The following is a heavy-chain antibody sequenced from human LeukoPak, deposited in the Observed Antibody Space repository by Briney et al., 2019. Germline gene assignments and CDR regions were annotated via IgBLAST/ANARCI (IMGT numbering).Heavy chain of an antibody. Sequence: SETLSLTCTVSGGSISSYYWSWIRQPPGRGLEWIAYIDYSGRTNYNPSLKSRVTISVDTSKNQFSLKVSSVTAADTAVYYCARRRSITIFGVVLYYFDYWGQGTLVTVSS. D-gene: IGHD3-3*01. CDR1: GGSISSYY. J-gene: IGHJ4*02. CDR3: ARRRSITIFGVVLYYFDY. V-gene: IGHV4-59*01. CDR2: IDYSGRT.